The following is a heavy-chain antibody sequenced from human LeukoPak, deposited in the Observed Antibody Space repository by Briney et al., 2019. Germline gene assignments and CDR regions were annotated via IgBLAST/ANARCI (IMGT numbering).Heavy chain of an antibody. Sequence: PGRSLRLSCAASGFTFDDYAMHWVRHAPGKGLEWVSGISWNSGSIGYADSVKGRFTISRDNAKNSLYLQMNSLRAEDTALYYCAKARGSGFGGSDAFDIWGQGTMVTVSS. CDR3: AKARGSGFGGSDAFDI. V-gene: IGHV3-9*01. CDR2: ISWNSGSI. D-gene: IGHD3-10*01. CDR1: GFTFDDYA. J-gene: IGHJ3*02.